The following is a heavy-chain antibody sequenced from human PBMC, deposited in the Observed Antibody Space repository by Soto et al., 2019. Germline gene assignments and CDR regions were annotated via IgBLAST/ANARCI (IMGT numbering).Heavy chain of an antibody. D-gene: IGHD3-3*01. Sequence: GGSLRLSCGASGIPFRNCVMHWVRMAQGKGLEGVAVISYAGNNIYYADSVKGRFTISRDNSGNALYREMSXVRGEDTALYYCAKDQSSIFRRRSSMDGCGQGTMLTVFS. CDR1: GIPFRNCV. J-gene: IGHJ6*01. CDR2: ISYAGNNI. CDR3: AKDQSSIFRRRSSMDG. V-gene: IGHV3-30*18.